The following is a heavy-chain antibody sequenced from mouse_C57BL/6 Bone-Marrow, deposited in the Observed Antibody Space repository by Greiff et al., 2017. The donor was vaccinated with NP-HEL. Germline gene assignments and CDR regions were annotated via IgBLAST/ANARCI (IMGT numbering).Heavy chain of an antibody. D-gene: IGHD2-4*01. CDR1: GYTFTSYW. CDR3: AREGAYYDYRGY. CDR2: IDPSDSYT. J-gene: IGHJ2*01. V-gene: IGHV1-50*01. Sequence: VQLQQPGAELVKPGASVKLSCKASGYTFTSYWMQWVKQRPGQGLEWIGEIDPSDSYTNYNQKFKGKATLTVDTSSSTAYMQLSSLTSEDSAVYYCAREGAYYDYRGYWGQGTTLTVSS.